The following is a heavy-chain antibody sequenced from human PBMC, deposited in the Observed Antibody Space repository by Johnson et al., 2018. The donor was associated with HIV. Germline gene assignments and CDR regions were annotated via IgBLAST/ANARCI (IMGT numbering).Heavy chain of an antibody. J-gene: IGHJ3*01. Sequence: QVQLVESGGGLVKPGGSLRLSCAASGFTFSDYYMSWIRQAPGKGLEWVSYISSSGSSIYSADSVKGRFTISRDNAKNSLYLQMNSLRAEDTALYYCARKLELVSAFDFWGQGTMVTVSS. CDR1: GFTFSDYY. V-gene: IGHV3-11*01. CDR3: ARKLELVSAFDF. CDR2: ISSSGSSI. D-gene: IGHD1-26*01.